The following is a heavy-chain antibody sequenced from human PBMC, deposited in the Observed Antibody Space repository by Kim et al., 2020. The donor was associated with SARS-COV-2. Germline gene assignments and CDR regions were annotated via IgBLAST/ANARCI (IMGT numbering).Heavy chain of an antibody. Sequence: ASVKVSCKASGYTFTSYAMNWVRQAPGQGLEWMGWINTNTGNPTYAQGFTGRFVFSLDTSVSTAYLQISSLKAEDTAVYYCARMVRGVMDAGVYYGMDVWGQGTTVTVSS. CDR2: INTNTGNP. CDR3: ARMVRGVMDAGVYYGMDV. D-gene: IGHD3-10*01. J-gene: IGHJ6*02. V-gene: IGHV7-4-1*02. CDR1: GYTFTSYA.